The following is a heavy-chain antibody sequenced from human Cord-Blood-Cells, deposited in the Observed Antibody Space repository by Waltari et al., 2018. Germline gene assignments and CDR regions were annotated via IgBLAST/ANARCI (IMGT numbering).Heavy chain of an antibody. V-gene: IGHV1-2*02. D-gene: IGHD4-4*01. J-gene: IGHJ1*01. Sequence: QVQLVQSGAEVKQPGASVQVSCKASGYTFTGYTMHWVRQAPGQGLEWMGWINPNSGGTNYAQKLQGRVTMTRDTSISTAYMELSRLRSDDTAVYYCARDRSYSKYFQHWGQGTLVTVSS. CDR3: ARDRSYSKYFQH. CDR2: INPNSGGT. CDR1: GYTFTGYT.